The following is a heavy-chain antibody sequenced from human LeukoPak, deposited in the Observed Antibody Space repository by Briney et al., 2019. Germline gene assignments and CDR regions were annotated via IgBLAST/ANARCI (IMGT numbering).Heavy chain of an antibody. CDR1: GFTFSSYA. D-gene: IGHD5-24*01. CDR3: AKGGRWLQEQLDY. CDR2: ISGSGGST. V-gene: IGHV3-23*01. Sequence: GGSLRLYCAASGFTFSSYAMSWVRQAPGKGLEWVSAISGSGGSTYYADSVKGRFTISRDNAKNTMYLQTNSLRAEDTAVHYCAKGGRWLQEQLDYWGQGTLVTVSS. J-gene: IGHJ4*02.